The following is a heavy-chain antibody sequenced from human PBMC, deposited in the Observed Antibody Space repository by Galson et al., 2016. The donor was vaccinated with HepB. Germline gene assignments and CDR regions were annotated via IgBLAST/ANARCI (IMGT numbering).Heavy chain of an antibody. CDR1: GLTISNYN. V-gene: IGHV3-30-3*01. CDR3: AREGISGAVHFDY. J-gene: IGHJ4*02. CDR2: ISYDGFNE. Sequence: SLRLSCAASGLTISNYNMNWVRLAPGKGLEWVAGISYDGFNEYYADSVRGRFTISKDNSGNTLYLQMNSLRREDTAFYYCAREGISGAVHFDYWGQGTLVTVSS. D-gene: IGHD1-26*01.